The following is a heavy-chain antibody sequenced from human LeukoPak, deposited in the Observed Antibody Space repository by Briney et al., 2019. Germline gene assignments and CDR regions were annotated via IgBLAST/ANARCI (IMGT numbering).Heavy chain of an antibody. CDR1: GYSISSGYY. CDR3: ARDDVVRGVITYYYGMDV. D-gene: IGHD3-10*01. V-gene: IGHV4-38-2*02. Sequence: PSETLSLTRAVSGYSISSGYYWGWIRQPPGKGLEWIGSIYHSGSTYYNPSLKSRVTISVDTSKNQFSLKLSSVTAADTAVYYCARDDVVRGVITYYYGMDVWGKGTTVTVSS. J-gene: IGHJ6*04. CDR2: IYHSGST.